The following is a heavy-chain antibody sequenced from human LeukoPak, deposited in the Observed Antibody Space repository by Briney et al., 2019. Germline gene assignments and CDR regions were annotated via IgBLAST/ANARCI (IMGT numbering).Heavy chain of an antibody. Sequence: PSETLSLTCTVSGGSISSGDYYWSWIRQPPGKGLEWIGEINHSGSTNYNPSLKSRVTISVDTSKNQFSLKLSSVTAADTAVYYCAIRRYSYAMVRWGQGTLVTVSS. D-gene: IGHD5-18*01. J-gene: IGHJ4*02. CDR2: INHSGST. V-gene: IGHV4-39*07. CDR1: GGSISSGDYY. CDR3: AIRRYSYAMVR.